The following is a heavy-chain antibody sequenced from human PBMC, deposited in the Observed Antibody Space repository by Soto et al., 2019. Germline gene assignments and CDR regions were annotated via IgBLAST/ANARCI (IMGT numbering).Heavy chain of an antibody. CDR3: TTGTDYGDYARY. V-gene: IGHV3-15*01. J-gene: IGHJ4*02. Sequence: EVQLVESGGGLVKPGGSLRLSCAASGFTFSNAWMSWVRQAPGKGLEWVGRIKSKTDGGTTDYAAPVKGRITISRDDSKNTLYLQMNSLKTEDTAVYYCTTGTDYGDYARYWGQGTLVTVSS. CDR2: IKSKTDGGTT. D-gene: IGHD4-17*01. CDR1: GFTFSNAW.